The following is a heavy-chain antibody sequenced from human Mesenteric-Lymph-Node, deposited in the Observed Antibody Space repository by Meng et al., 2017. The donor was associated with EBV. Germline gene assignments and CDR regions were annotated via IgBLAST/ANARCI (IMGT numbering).Heavy chain of an antibody. D-gene: IGHD6-19*01. J-gene: IGHJ5*02. CDR1: GDTFTSYA. CDR2: INVGKGDT. CDR3: ARDSSGDSRFFDP. Sequence: VQVVTIGAERKNPGASVKVCCKASGDTFTSYAMHWVRQAHGQRLEWMGWINVGKGDTKYSQKFQGRVTITRDTSASTAYMELSSLRSEDTAVYYCARDSSGDSRFFDPWGQGTLVTVSS. V-gene: IGHV1-3*01.